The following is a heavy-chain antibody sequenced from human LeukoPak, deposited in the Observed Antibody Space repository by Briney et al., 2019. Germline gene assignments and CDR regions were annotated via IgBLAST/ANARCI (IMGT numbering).Heavy chain of an antibody. CDR3: TSSFSGYDHHDAFDI. V-gene: IGHV3-15*01. D-gene: IGHD5-12*01. Sequence: GGSLRLSCAASGFTFSNAWMSWVRQAPGKGLEWVGRIKSKTDGGTTDYAAPVKGRFTISRDDSKNTLYLQMNSLKAEDTAVYYCTSSFSGYDHHDAFDIWGQGTIVTVSS. CDR1: GFTFSNAW. J-gene: IGHJ3*02. CDR2: IKSKTDGGTT.